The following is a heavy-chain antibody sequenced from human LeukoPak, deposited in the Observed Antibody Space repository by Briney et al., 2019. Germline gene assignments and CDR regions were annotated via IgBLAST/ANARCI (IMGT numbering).Heavy chain of an antibody. D-gene: IGHD3-3*01. CDR2: IYTSGST. CDR3: ASFSRYDFWSGQYAFDI. V-gene: IGHV4-4*07. J-gene: IGHJ3*02. CDR1: GGSISSYY. Sequence: PSETLSLTCTVSGGSISSYYWSWIRQPAGKGLEWIGRIYTSGSTNYNPSLKSRVTISVDMSKNQFSLKLSSVTAADTAVYYCASFSRYDFWSGQYAFDIWGQGTMVTVSS.